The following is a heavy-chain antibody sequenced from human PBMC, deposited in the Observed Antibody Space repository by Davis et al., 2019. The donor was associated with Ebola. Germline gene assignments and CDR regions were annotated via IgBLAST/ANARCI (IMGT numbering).Heavy chain of an antibody. Sequence: MPSETLSLTCTVSGGSISSSSYYWGWIRQLPGKGLEWIGSIYYSGSTYYNPSLKSRVTISVDTSKNQFSLKLSSGTAADTAVYYCARLNWGSPYYYYYYGMDVWGQGTTVTVSS. D-gene: IGHD7-27*01. CDR3: ARLNWGSPYYYYYYGMDV. J-gene: IGHJ6*02. V-gene: IGHV4-39*01. CDR1: GGSISSSSYY. CDR2: IYYSGST.